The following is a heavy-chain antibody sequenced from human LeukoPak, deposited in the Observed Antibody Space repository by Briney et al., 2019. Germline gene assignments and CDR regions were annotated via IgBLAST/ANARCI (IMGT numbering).Heavy chain of an antibody. D-gene: IGHD4/OR15-4a*01. J-gene: IGHJ5*02. CDR3: VRGPYGASISKWFDP. Sequence: SETLSLTCTVSRGCISGYSWRWIRQSPGGGLEWIGYIYYSGDTAYNPSLRSRVTLSVDTSKNQFSLQLRSVTTADTAVYYCVRGPYGASISKWFDPWGQETQVIV. CDR2: IYYSGDT. CDR1: RGCISGYS. V-gene: IGHV4-59*01.